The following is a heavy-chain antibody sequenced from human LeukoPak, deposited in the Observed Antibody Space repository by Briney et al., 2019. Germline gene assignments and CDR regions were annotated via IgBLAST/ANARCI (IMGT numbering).Heavy chain of an antibody. V-gene: IGHV1-46*01. CDR2: INPTGDST. Sequence: ASVKVSCKASGYTFTSYYMHWVRQAPGQGLEWMGLINPTGDSTGYAQKFQGRVTMTRDISTSTDYLELSSLRSDDTAVYYCARSTGGGSYPLFDYWGQGTLVTVSS. D-gene: IGHD1-26*01. J-gene: IGHJ4*02. CDR1: GYTFTSYY. CDR3: ARSTGGGSYPLFDY.